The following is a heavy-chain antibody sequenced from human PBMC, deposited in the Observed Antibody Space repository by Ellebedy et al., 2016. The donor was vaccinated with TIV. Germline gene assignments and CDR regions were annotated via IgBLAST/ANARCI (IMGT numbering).Heavy chain of an antibody. CDR2: INSRGTFM. CDR1: GFTFSSYS. Sequence: PGGSLRLSCAASGFTFSSYSMNWVRQAPGKGLEWVSCINSRGTFMYYADSVKGRFTISRDNAKNSLYLQMNSLRADDTAVYYCARDLKTYYYAFDVWGQGTTVTVSS. V-gene: IGHV3-21*04. J-gene: IGHJ6*02. D-gene: IGHD2-21*01. CDR3: ARDLKTYYYAFDV.